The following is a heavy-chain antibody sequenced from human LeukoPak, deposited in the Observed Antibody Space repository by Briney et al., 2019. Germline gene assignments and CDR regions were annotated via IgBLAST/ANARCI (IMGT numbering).Heavy chain of an antibody. CDR2: IYYSGST. CDR1: GGSISSSSYY. Sequence: SETLSLTCTVSGGSISSSSYYWGWIRQPPGKGLEWIGSIYYSGSTYYNPSLKSRVTISVDTSKNQFSLKLSSVTAADTAVYYCARQAYGSDWFDPWGQGTLVTVSS. V-gene: IGHV4-39*01. J-gene: IGHJ5*02. D-gene: IGHD4-17*01. CDR3: ARQAYGSDWFDP.